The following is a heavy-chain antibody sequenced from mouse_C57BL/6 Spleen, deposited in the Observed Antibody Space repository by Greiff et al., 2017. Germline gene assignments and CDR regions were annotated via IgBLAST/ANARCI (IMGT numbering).Heavy chain of an antibody. CDR3: ARGADY. CDR1: GFNIKDYY. J-gene: IGHJ2*01. V-gene: IGHV14-2*01. Sequence: EVQLQESGAELVKPGASVKLSCTASGFNIKDYYMHWVKQRPEQGLEWIGRIDPEDGETKYAPKFPGKATITADTSSNTAYLQLSSLTSEDTAVYYCARGADYWGQGTTRTVSS. CDR2: IDPEDGET.